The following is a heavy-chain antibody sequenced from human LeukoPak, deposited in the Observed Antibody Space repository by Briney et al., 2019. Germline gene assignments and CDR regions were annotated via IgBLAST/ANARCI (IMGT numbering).Heavy chain of an antibody. CDR2: INSDGSST. V-gene: IGHV3-74*01. Sequence: GGSLRLSCAASGFTFSSYWMHWVRQAPGKGLVWVSRINSDGSSTSYADSVKGRFTISRDNAKNTLYLQMNSLRVEDTAVYYCARGGYSGYNFDYWGQGTLVTVSS. J-gene: IGHJ4*02. D-gene: IGHD5-12*01. CDR3: ARGGYSGYNFDY. CDR1: GFTFSSYW.